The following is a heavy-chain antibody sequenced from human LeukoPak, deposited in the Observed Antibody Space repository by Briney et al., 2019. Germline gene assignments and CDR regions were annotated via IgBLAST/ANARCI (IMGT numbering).Heavy chain of an antibody. J-gene: IGHJ2*01. D-gene: IGHD6-13*01. V-gene: IGHV3-9*01. Sequence: GGSLRLSCAASGFTLDDYVMHWVRQAPGKGLEWVSGISWNSVSIGYADSVKGRFTISRDNAKNSLYLQMSSLRAEDTALYYCAKDIGTGGTGWYFDLWGRGTLVTVSS. CDR1: GFTLDDYV. CDR3: AKDIGTGGTGWYFDL. CDR2: ISWNSVSI.